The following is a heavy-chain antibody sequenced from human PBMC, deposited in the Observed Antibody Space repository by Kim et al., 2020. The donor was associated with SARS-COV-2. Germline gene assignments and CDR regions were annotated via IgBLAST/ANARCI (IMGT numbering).Heavy chain of an antibody. V-gene: IGHV3-21*01. J-gene: IGHJ3*02. CDR1: GFTFSSYS. Sequence: GGSLRLSCAASGFTFSSYSMNWVRQAPGKGLEWVSSISSSSSYIYYADSVKGRFTISRDNAKNSLYLQMNSLRAEDTAVYYCARDSGVGLLWFGEGDSFDIWGQGTLVTVSS. CDR2: ISSSSSYI. CDR3: ARDSGVGLLWFGEGDSFDI. D-gene: IGHD3-10*01.